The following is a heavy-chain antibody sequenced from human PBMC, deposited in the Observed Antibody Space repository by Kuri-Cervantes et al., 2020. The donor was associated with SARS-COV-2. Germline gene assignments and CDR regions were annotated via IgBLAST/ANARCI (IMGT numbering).Heavy chain of an antibody. J-gene: IGHJ4*02. CDR2: ISYDGSNK. CDR1: GFTFSSYA. D-gene: IGHD3-10*01. CDR3: ARSLLWFGDLVDY. Sequence: GESLKISCAASGFTFSSYAMHLVRQAPGKGLEWVAVISYDGSNKYYADSVKGRFTISRDNSKNTLYLQMNSLRAEDTAVYYCARSLLWFGDLVDYWGQGTLVTVSS. V-gene: IGHV3-30-3*01.